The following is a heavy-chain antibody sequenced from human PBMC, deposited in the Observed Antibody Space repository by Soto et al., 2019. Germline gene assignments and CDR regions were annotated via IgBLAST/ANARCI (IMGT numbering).Heavy chain of an antibody. CDR2: VIRLLDAS. J-gene: IGHJ6*03. CDR1: GVTFHNYT. V-gene: IGHV1-69*08. CDR3: SSGKSQMTQDRMGFYYYMEV. D-gene: IGHD2-15*01. Sequence: QVQLVQSGAEVKKPGSSVKISCTASGVTFHNYTFTWVRRAPGQGLAWMGRVIRLLDASNYSYKFQDRVTITADRAKSTAYMELSGLKSKDSAIYYCSSGKSQMTQDRMGFYYYMEVWGKGTTVTVSS.